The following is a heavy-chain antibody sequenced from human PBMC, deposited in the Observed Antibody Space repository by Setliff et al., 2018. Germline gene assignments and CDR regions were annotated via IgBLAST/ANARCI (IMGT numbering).Heavy chain of an antibody. CDR1: ESTFSSFG. CDR2: IRYDGSYE. CDR3: AKASLAYSFGYYFDS. J-gene: IGHJ4*01. D-gene: IGHD5-18*01. Sequence: PGGSLRLSCTASESTFSSFGMHWVRQAPSKGLEWVGFIRYDGSYEYYADSVQGRFTISRDNSKNTLFLHMNNLRPEDTALYYCAKASLAYSFGYYFDSWGQGALVTVSS. V-gene: IGHV3-30*02.